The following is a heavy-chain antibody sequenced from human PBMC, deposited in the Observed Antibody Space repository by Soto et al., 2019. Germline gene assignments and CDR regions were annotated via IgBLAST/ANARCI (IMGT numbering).Heavy chain of an antibody. CDR3: ARDSKAAAGTIVYY. Sequence: ASVKVSCEASGYTFTRYGISWVRQAPGQGLEWMGWISAYNGNTNYAQKLQGRVTMTTDTSTSTAYMELRSLRSDDTAVYYCARDSKAAAGTIVYYWGQGTLVTVSS. J-gene: IGHJ4*02. V-gene: IGHV1-18*01. CDR2: ISAYNGNT. D-gene: IGHD6-13*01. CDR1: GYTFTRYG.